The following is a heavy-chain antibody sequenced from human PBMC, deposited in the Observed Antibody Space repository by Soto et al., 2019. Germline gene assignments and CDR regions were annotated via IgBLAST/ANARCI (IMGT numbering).Heavy chain of an antibody. J-gene: IGHJ4*02. D-gene: IGHD2-8*02. V-gene: IGHV4-30-2*01. Sequence: SETLSLTCAVSGGSIGSGGYSWSWIRQPPGKGLEWIGYINHSGSTNYNPSLKSRVTISVDTSKNQFSLKLTSVTAADTAVYYCARDKITGLFDYWGQGTLVTVSS. CDR3: ARDKITGLFDY. CDR2: INHSGST. CDR1: GGSIGSGGYS.